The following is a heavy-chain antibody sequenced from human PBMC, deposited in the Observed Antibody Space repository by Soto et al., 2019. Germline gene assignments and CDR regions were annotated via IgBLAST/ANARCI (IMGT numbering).Heavy chain of an antibody. CDR1: GGSISSGGYS. J-gene: IGHJ6*02. D-gene: IGHD6-13*01. CDR3: ARKRSSSWYYYYYGMDV. CDR2: IYHSGST. Sequence: SDTLSLTCAVSGGSISSGGYSWSWIRQPPGKGLEWIGYIYHSGSTYYNPSLKSRVTISVDRSKNQFSLKLSSVTAADTAVYYCARKRSSSWYYYYYGMDVWGQGXTVTVSS. V-gene: IGHV4-30-2*01.